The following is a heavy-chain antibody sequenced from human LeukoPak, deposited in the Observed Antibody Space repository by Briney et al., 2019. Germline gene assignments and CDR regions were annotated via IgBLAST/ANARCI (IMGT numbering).Heavy chain of an antibody. CDR2: ISYDGSNK. V-gene: IGHV3-30*18. J-gene: IGHJ2*01. CDR1: GFTFSSYG. D-gene: IGHD4-17*01. Sequence: PGRSLRLSCAASGFTFSSYGMHWVRQAPGKGLEWVAVISYDGSNKYYADSVKGRFTISRDNSKNTLYLQMNSLRAEDTAVYYCAKRGDYGWYFDLWGRGTLVTVSS. CDR3: AKRGDYGWYFDL.